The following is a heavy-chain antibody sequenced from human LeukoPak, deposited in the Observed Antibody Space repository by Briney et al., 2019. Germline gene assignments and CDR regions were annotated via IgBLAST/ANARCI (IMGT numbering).Heavy chain of an antibody. CDR3: ARHRGTSDAFDI. J-gene: IGHJ3*02. V-gene: IGHV1-2*02. CDR1: GYIFSDYY. CDR2: INPNSGGT. Sequence: ASVKVSCKASGYIFSDYYIHWVRQAPGQGLEWMGWINPNSGGTKYAQKFQGRVTLTRDTSMNTAYMEPSRLRSDDTAVYYCARHRGTSDAFDIWGQGTMVTVSS. D-gene: IGHD1-1*01.